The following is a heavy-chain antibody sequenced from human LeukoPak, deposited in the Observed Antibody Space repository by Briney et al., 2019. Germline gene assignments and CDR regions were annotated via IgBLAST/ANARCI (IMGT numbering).Heavy chain of an antibody. V-gene: IGHV4-4*09. CDR1: GGSISSYY. D-gene: IGHD6-19*01. J-gene: IGHJ4*02. Sequence: SETLSLTCTVSGGSISSYYWSWIRQPPGKGLEWIGYIYTSGSTNYNPSLKSRVTISIDTSKNQFSLKLSSVTAADTAVYYCAREAKGFSSGWYGLIDYWGQGTLVTVSS. CDR2: IYTSGST. CDR3: AREAKGFSSGWYGLIDY.